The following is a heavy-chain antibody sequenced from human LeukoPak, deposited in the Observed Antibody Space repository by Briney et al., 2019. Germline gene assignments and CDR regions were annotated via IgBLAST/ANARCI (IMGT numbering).Heavy chain of an antibody. V-gene: IGHV3-13*01. CDR2: IGTIGNT. CDR1: GFSFSNYD. D-gene: IGHD2-21*01. J-gene: IGHJ6*03. Sequence: GGCLRLSCAASGFSFSNYDMHWVRQVAGKALEWVSSIGTIGNTFYPGSVKGRFTISRENAKTSLYLQMNSLRAGDTDVYYCARATVIGDVPVPGYMDVWGKGTTVTVSS. CDR3: ARATVIGDVPVPGYMDV.